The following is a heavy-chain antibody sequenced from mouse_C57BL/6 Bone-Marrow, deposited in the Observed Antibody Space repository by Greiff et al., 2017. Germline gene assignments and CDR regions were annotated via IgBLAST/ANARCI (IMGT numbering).Heavy chain of an antibody. Sequence: EVQLVESGGGLVKPGGSLKLSYAASGFTFSSYAMSWVRQTPEKRLEWVATISDGGSYTYYPDNVKGRFTITRDNAKNNLYLQMSHLKSEDTAMYYYASDRGQLRLNYFDYWGQGTTLTVSS. CDR1: GFTFSSYA. CDR3: ASDRGQLRLNYFDY. J-gene: IGHJ2*01. V-gene: IGHV5-4*01. CDR2: ISDGGSYT. D-gene: IGHD3-2*02.